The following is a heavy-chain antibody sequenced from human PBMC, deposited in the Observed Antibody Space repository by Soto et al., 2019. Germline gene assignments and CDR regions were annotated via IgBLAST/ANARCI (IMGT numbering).Heavy chain of an antibody. D-gene: IGHD3-22*01. CDR1: GFTFSSYA. Sequence: GGSLRLSCAASGFTFSSYAMSWVRQAPGKGLEWVSAISGSGGSTYYADSVKGRFTISRDNSKNTLYLQMNSLRAEDTAVYYCATDDYYDSSGYPLDIDYWGQGTLVTVSS. J-gene: IGHJ4*02. V-gene: IGHV3-23*01. CDR2: ISGSGGST. CDR3: ATDDYYDSSGYPLDIDY.